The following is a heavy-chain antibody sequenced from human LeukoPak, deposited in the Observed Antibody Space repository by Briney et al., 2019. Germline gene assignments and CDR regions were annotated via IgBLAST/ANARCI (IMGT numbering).Heavy chain of an antibody. V-gene: IGHV1-18*01. CDR2: ISAYNGNT. CDR3: ARGGWSEMATTNWYFDL. D-gene: IGHD5-24*01. Sequence: ASVKVSCKAAGYTFTSYGISWVRQAPGQGLEWMGWISAYNGNTNYAQKLQGRVTMTRDTSTSTVYMELSSLRSEDTAVYYCARGGWSEMATTNWYFDLWGRGTLVTVSS. J-gene: IGHJ2*01. CDR1: GYTFTSYG.